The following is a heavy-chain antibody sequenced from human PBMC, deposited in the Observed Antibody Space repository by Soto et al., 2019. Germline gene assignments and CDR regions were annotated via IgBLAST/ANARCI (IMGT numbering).Heavy chain of an antibody. Sequence: PSETLSLTCNVSGGSLKTYNWSWIRKPPGKGLEWIGYIYHSGSTNYNPSLQSRATISVDTSKNQFSLRLSSVNPADTAVYYCAREIRAVGVPFDFWGQGTLVTVSS. CDR2: IYHSGST. CDR1: GGSLKTYN. D-gene: IGHD2-8*01. J-gene: IGHJ4*02. CDR3: AREIRAVGVPFDF. V-gene: IGHV4-59*01.